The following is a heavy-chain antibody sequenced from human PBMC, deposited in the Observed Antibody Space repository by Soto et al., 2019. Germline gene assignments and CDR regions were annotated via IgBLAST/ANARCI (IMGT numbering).Heavy chain of an antibody. CDR3: ARHGLWCYDV. CDR2: IIPIFGTA. CDR1: GGRFSGYA. V-gene: IGHV1-69*05. D-gene: IGHD2-2*01. J-gene: IGHJ4*02. Sequence: GASVKVSCRAAGGRFSGYAISWVRQAPGQGLDWMRGIIPIFGTANYAQKFQGRFTISRHNAKNSLTLDMSSLRAEDTAVYDCARHGLWCYDVWGQGTLVTVSS.